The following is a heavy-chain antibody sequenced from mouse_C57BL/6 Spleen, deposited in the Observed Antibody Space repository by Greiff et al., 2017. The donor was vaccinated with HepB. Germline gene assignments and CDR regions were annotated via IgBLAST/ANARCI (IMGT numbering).Heavy chain of an antibody. D-gene: IGHD2-3*01. CDR2: ISYDGSN. CDR3: ARDRWLLPYFDY. J-gene: IGHJ2*01. CDR1: GYSITSGYY. V-gene: IGHV3-6*01. Sequence: EVQLVESGPGLVKPSQSLSLTCSVTGYSITSGYYWNWIRQFPGNKLEWMGYISYDGSNNYNPSLKNRISITRDTSKNQFFLKLNSVTTEDTATYYCARDRWLLPYFDYWGQGTTLTVSS.